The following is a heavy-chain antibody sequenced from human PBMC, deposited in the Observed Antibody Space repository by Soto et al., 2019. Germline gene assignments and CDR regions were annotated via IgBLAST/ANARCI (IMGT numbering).Heavy chain of an antibody. CDR3: ARDVGVRLNWFDR. V-gene: IGHV4-30-2*01. CDR1: GGSINSGGYS. CDR2: IYHTGTT. Sequence: SETLSLTCTVSGGSINSGGYSWTWIRQPPGKGLEWIGFIYHTGTTYYNPSLKSRVTISVDRSKNQFSLKLNSVTAADTAVYYCARDVGVRLNWFDRWGQGTLVSVSS. D-gene: IGHD1-26*01. J-gene: IGHJ5*02.